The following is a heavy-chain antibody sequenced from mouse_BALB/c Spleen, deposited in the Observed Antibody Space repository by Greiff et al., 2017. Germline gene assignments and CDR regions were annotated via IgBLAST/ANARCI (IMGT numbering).Heavy chain of an antibody. D-gene: IGHD1-1*01. CDR1: GFTFSSFG. V-gene: IGHV5-17*02. CDR3: ARSAMVYYVGGYYYAMDY. CDR2: ISSGSSTI. Sequence: EVNVVESGGGLVQPGGSRKLSCAASGFTFSSFGMHWVRQAPEKGLEWVAYISSGSSTIYYADTVKGRFTISRDNPKNTLFLQMTSLRSEDTAMYYCARSAMVYYVGGYYYAMDYWGQGTSVTVSS. J-gene: IGHJ4*01.